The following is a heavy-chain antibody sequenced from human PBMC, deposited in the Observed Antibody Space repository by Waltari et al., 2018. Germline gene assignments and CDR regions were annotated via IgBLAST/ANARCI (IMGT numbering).Heavy chain of an antibody. Sequence: QVQLVESGGGVVQPGRSLRLSCAASGFTFSSYGMHWVRQAPGKGLEWVAVISYDGSNKYYADSGKGRFTISRDNSKNTLYLQMNSLRAEDTAVYYCAKNPRSSGWYYFDYWGQGTLVTVSS. D-gene: IGHD6-19*01. CDR2: ISYDGSNK. CDR1: GFTFSSYG. CDR3: AKNPRSSGWYYFDY. V-gene: IGHV3-30*18. J-gene: IGHJ4*02.